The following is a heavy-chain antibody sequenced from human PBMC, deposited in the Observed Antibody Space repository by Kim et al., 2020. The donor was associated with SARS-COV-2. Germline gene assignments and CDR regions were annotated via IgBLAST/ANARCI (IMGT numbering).Heavy chain of an antibody. D-gene: IGHD5-12*01. Sequence: GKGRFTISRDNSKNTLYLQMNSLRAEDTAVYYRARPRWLQLRNYYYAMDVWGQGTTVTVSS. CDR3: ARPRWLQLRNYYYAMDV. V-gene: IGHV3-66*04. J-gene: IGHJ6*02.